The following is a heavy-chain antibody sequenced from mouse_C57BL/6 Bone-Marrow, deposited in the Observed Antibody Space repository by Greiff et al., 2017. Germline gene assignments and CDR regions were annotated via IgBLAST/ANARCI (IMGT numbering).Heavy chain of an antibody. CDR1: GYTFTSYW. J-gene: IGHJ1*03. CDR3: ASRDCYGCTYGYFDV. Sequence: QVQLQQPGAELVKPGASVKLSCKASGYTFTSYWMHWVKQRPGQGLEWIGMIHPNIGSTNYNDKFKSKATLTVDKSSSTAYMQLSSLTSEDSAVYSGASRDCYGCTYGYFDVWDTGTTVTVSS. D-gene: IGHD1-1*01. V-gene: IGHV1-64*01. CDR2: IHPNIGST.